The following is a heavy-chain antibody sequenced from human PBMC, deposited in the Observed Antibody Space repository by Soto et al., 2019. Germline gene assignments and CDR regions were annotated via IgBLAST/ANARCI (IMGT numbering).Heavy chain of an antibody. CDR1: GFTFSSYS. CDR3: ARDRYFDY. V-gene: IGHV3-48*01. J-gene: IGHJ4*02. Sequence: GGSLRLSCAASGFTFSSYSMNWVRQAPGKGLEWVSYISSSSSTIYYADSVKGRFTISRDNAKNSLYLQMNSLRAEDTAVYYCARDRYFDYWGQGTLVTVSS. CDR2: ISSSSSTI.